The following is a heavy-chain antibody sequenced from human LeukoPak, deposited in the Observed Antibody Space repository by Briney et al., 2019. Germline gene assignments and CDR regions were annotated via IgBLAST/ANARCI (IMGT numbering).Heavy chain of an antibody. CDR1: GFTFENYA. CDR2: ISWNSVNV. D-gene: IGHD2-2*01. V-gene: IGHV3-9*01. CDR3: AKASGDCRSSSCPPDY. J-gene: IGHJ4*02. Sequence: PGRSLRLSCAASGFTFENYAMHWVRQAPGKGLEWVSGISWNSVNVGYADSVKGRVTISRDNAKNSLFLQMNSLRAEDTALYYCAKASGDCRSSSCPPDYWGQGALVTVSS.